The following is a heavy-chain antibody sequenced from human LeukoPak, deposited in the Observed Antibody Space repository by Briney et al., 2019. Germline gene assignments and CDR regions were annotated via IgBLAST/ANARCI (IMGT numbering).Heavy chain of an antibody. Sequence: PGGSLRLSCAASGFTFSSYGMYWVRQAPGKGLEWVAVIWYDGSNKYYADSVKGRFTISRDNSKNTLYLQMNSLRAEDTAVYYCASGYSSSWTEYYFDYWGQGTLVTVSS. CDR2: IWYDGSNK. V-gene: IGHV3-33*01. CDR1: GFTFSSYG. D-gene: IGHD6-13*01. J-gene: IGHJ4*02. CDR3: ASGYSSSWTEYYFDY.